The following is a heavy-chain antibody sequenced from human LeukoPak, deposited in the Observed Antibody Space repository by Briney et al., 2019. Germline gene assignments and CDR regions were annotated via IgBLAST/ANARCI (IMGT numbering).Heavy chain of an antibody. J-gene: IGHJ4*02. V-gene: IGHV5-51*01. CDR1: GYSFTSYW. CDR2: IYPGDSDT. Sequence: GESLKISCKWSGYSFTSYWIGWVRQMPGKGLEWMGIIYPGDSDTRYSPSFQGQVTISADTSISTAYLQWSSLKASDTAMYYCARHAPRGYLGYRSSTSCQTPFDSWGQGTLVTVSS. D-gene: IGHD2-2*01. CDR3: ARHAPRGYLGYRSSTSCQTPFDS.